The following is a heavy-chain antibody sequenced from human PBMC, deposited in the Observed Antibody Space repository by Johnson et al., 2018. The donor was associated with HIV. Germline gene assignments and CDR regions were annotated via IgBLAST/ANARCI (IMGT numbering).Heavy chain of an antibody. V-gene: IGHV3-30-3*01. Sequence: QVQLVESGGGVVQPGRSLRLSCAASGFTFSSYAMHWVRQAPGQGLEWVAVISYDGSNKYYADAVKGRFTISRDNSKNTLYLQMNSLGAEETAVYYCVRGGYSGYDSGAFDIWGQGTMVTVSS. CDR1: GFTFSSYA. J-gene: IGHJ3*02. CDR3: VRGGYSGYDSGAFDI. CDR2: ISYDGSNK. D-gene: IGHD5-12*01.